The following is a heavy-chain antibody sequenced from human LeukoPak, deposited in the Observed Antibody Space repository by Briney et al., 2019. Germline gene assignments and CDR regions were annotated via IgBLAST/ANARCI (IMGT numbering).Heavy chain of an antibody. CDR2: IRYDGSNK. Sequence: GGSLRLSCAASGFTFSSYGMHWVRQAPGKGLEWVAFIRYDGSNKYYADSVKGRFTISRDNSKNTLYLQMNSLRAEDTAVYYCARGEEYYYDSSGYRDYFDYWGQGTLDTVSS. D-gene: IGHD3-22*01. J-gene: IGHJ4*02. CDR1: GFTFSSYG. V-gene: IGHV3-30*02. CDR3: ARGEEYYYDSSGYRDYFDY.